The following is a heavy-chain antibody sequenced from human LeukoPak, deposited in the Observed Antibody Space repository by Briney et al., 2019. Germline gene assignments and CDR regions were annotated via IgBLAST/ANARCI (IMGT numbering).Heavy chain of an antibody. CDR3: ARLKVDANNYFDY. CDR1: GGSISSGDYY. D-gene: IGHD1-26*01. CDR2: IYYSGSS. J-gene: IGHJ4*02. V-gene: IGHV4-30-4*01. Sequence: PSETLSLTCTVSGGSISSGDYYWRWLRQPPGKGLEWIVYIYYSGSSYFSPSLKSRVTISVDTSKNQFSLKLSSVTAADTALYYCARLKVDANNYFDYWGQGTLVTVSS.